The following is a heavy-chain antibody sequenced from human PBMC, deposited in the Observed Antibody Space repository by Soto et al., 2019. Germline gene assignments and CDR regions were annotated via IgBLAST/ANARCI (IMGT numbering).Heavy chain of an antibody. CDR1: GFTFSSFS. Sequence: GGSLRLSCAASGFTFSSFSMHWVRQAPGKGLEWVAVIWYDGSNKYYADSVKGRFTISRDNSKKTLYLQMNSLRAEDTAVYYCARDHTSSGSYLAYWSQGTLVTVSS. D-gene: IGHD1-26*01. CDR2: IWYDGSNK. J-gene: IGHJ4*02. CDR3: ARDHTSSGSYLAY. V-gene: IGHV3-33*08.